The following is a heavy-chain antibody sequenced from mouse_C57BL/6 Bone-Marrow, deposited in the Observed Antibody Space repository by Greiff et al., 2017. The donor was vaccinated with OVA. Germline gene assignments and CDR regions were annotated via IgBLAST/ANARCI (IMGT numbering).Heavy chain of an antibody. CDR1: GFSFNTYA. D-gene: IGHD1-1*01. Sequence: EVKLVESGGGLVQPKGSLKLSCAASGFSFNTYAMNWVRQAPGKGLEWVARIRSKSNNYATYYADSVKDRFTISRDDSESMLYLQMNNLKTEDTAMYYCVRQVKTVVFDYWGQGTTLTVSS. CDR3: VRQVKTVVFDY. CDR2: IRSKSNNYAT. V-gene: IGHV10-1*01. J-gene: IGHJ2*01.